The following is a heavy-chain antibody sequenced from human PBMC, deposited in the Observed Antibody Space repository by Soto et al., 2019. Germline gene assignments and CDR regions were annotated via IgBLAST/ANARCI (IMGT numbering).Heavy chain of an antibody. CDR3: TRGGGYSGYDPFDY. Sequence: EVQLVESGGDLVQPGGSLRLSCAASGFSFSIFWMHWVRQAPGKGLVWVSSINGGGSSADYADSVKGRFTFSRDNAKNTVYLQMNSLRAADAAVYYCTRGGGYSGYDPFDYWGQGTLVTVSS. CDR1: GFSFSIFW. J-gene: IGHJ4*02. V-gene: IGHV3-74*01. D-gene: IGHD5-12*01. CDR2: INGGGSSA.